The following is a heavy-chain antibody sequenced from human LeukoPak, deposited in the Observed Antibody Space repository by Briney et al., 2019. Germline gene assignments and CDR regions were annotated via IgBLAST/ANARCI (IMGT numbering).Heavy chain of an antibody. CDR1: GYTLTELF. CDR3: TNRRYYYDSSARRGNFYAFDI. D-gene: IGHD3-22*01. CDR2: FDPEDGET. J-gene: IGHJ3*02. V-gene: IGHV1-24*01. Sequence: ASVKVSCKVSGYTLTELFMHCVRQAPGKGLEWMGGFDPEDGETIYAQKFQGRVTMTEDTSTDTAYMELSSLRSDDTAVYSCTNRRYYYDSSARRGNFYAFDIWGQGTMVTVSS.